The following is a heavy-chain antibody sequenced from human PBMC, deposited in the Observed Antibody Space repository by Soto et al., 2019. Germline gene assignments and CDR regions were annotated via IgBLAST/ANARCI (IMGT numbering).Heavy chain of an antibody. D-gene: IGHD4-17*01. CDR1: GGSISSYY. Sequence: SETLSLTCTVSGGSISSYYWSWIRQPPGKGLEWIGYIYYSGSTNCNPSLKSRVTISVDTSKNQFSLKLSSVTAADTAVYYCARDPSHTGQVPFDIWGQGTMVTVSS. V-gene: IGHV4-59*01. CDR3: ARDPSHTGQVPFDI. CDR2: IYYSGST. J-gene: IGHJ3*02.